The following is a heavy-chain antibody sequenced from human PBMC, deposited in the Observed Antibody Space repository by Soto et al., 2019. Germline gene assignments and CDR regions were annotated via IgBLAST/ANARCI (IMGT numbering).Heavy chain of an antibody. Sequence: ASVKVSCKASGYTFTGYYMHWVRQAPGQGLEWMGWINPNSGGTNYAQKFQGWVTMTRDTSISTAYMELSRLRSDDTAVYYCARAGDGYCSGGSCYAYNWFDPWGQGTLVTVSS. V-gene: IGHV1-2*04. D-gene: IGHD2-15*01. CDR2: INPNSGGT. CDR3: ARAGDGYCSGGSCYAYNWFDP. J-gene: IGHJ5*02. CDR1: GYTFTGYY.